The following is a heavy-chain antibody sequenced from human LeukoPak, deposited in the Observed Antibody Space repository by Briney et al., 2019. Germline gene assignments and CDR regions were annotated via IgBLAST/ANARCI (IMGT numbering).Heavy chain of an antibody. V-gene: IGHV1-2*02. Sequence: ASVKVSCKASGYTFTGYYMHWVRLAPGQGLEWMGWINANSGGTNYAQKFQGRVTMTRDTSISTAYMELSRLRSDDTAVYYCARAGGYSGYDYSFDYWGQGTLVTVSS. CDR3: ARAGGYSGYDYSFDY. J-gene: IGHJ4*02. CDR1: GYTFTGYY. D-gene: IGHD5-12*01. CDR2: INANSGGT.